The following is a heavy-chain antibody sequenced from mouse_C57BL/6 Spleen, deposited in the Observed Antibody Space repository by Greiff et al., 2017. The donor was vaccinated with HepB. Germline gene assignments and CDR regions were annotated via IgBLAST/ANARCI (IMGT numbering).Heavy chain of an antibody. CDR1: GYSITSGYY. CDR2: ISYDGSN. Sequence: EVQLQQSGPGLVKPSQSLSLTCSVTGYSITSGYYWNWIRQFPGNKLEWMGYISYDGSNNYNPSLKNRISITRDTSKNQFFLKLNSVTTEDTATYYCARGDYDYGGVFGYWGQGTTLTVSS. D-gene: IGHD2-4*01. V-gene: IGHV3-6*01. J-gene: IGHJ2*01. CDR3: ARGDYDYGGVFGY.